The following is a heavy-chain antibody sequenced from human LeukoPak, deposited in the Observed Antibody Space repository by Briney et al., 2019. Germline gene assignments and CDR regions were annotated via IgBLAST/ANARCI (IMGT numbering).Heavy chain of an antibody. CDR3: ARLLYDSSGYYYKIGWFDP. J-gene: IGHJ5*02. Sequence: SETLSLTCTVSGGSISSYYWSWIRQPPGKGLEWIGYIYYSGSTNYNPSLKSRVTISVDTSKNQFSLKLSSVTAADTAVYYCARLLYDSSGYYYKIGWFDPWGQGTLVTASS. CDR2: IYYSGST. CDR1: GGSISSYY. V-gene: IGHV4-59*08. D-gene: IGHD3-22*01.